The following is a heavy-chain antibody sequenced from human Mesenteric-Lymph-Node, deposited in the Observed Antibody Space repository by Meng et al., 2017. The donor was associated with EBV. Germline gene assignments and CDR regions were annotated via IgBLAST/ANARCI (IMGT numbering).Heavy chain of an antibody. CDR1: GASISSDNW. CDR2: IYHSGST. D-gene: IGHD3-10*01. J-gene: IGHJ4*02. V-gene: IGHV4-4*02. Sequence: QAALQESGTGRGKPSGTLSRTCAVSGASISSDNWWSWVRQPPGKGLEWIGEIYHSGSTNYNPSLKSRVTISVDKSRRQFSLKLTSVTAADTAVYHCARFQRFGDFDWGQGTLVTVSS. CDR3: ARFQRFGDFD.